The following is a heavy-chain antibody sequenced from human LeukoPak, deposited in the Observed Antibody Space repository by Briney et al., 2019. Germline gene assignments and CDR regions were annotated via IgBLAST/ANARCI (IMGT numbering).Heavy chain of an antibody. CDR2: NHHSGST. CDR1: GDSISSNYW. Sequence: SETLSLTCAVSGDSISSNYWWTLVRPPPGKGLEWIGENHHSGSTNYSPSLKSRATISVDYSRNQFSLGLSSVTAADTAVYYCARGIPGYFGTSGYYYEYWGQGTLVTVSS. J-gene: IGHJ4*02. D-gene: IGHD3-22*01. CDR3: ARGIPGYFGTSGYYYEY. V-gene: IGHV4-4*02.